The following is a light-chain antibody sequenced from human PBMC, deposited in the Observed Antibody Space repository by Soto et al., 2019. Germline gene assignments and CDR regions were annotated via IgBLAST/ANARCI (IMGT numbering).Light chain of an antibody. J-gene: IGKJ4*01. V-gene: IGKV1-33*01. CDR1: QDMSNY. CDR2: DAS. CDR3: QQYDNLPLT. Sequence: DIQMTQSPSSLSASVGDRVTITCQASQDMSNYLNWYQQKPGKAPKLLIYDASNLETGVPSRFSGSGSGTDFTVTISSLQPEDIETYYCQQYDNLPLTFGGGTQVEIK.